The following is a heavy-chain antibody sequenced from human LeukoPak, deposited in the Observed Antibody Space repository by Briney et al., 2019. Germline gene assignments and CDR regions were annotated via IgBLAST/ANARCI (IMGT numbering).Heavy chain of an antibody. CDR2: ISSNGGST. V-gene: IGHV3-64D*06. CDR3: VKGSSYYFDSGGYYVDY. J-gene: IGHJ4*02. Sequence: GGSLRLSCSASGFSFRSFAMHWVRQAPGKGLEYVSAISSNGGSTYYADSVKARFTISRDNSKCTLYLQMSSLRAEDTAVYYCVKGSSYYFDSGGYYVDYWGQGVLVTVSS. CDR1: GFSFRSFA. D-gene: IGHD3-22*01.